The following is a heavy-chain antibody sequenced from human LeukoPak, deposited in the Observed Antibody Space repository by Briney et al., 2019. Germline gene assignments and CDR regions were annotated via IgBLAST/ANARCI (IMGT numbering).Heavy chain of an antibody. CDR1: GYTFTTYA. CDR3: ARRYGGNRSPLDY. CDR2: INAGNGNT. D-gene: IGHD4-23*01. V-gene: IGHV1-3*01. Sequence: ASVKVSCKASGYTFTTYAIDWVCQAPGQRLEWMGWINAGNGNTRYSQKFQDRVTITRDTSATTVHMELSSLRSEDTALFYCARRYGGNRSPLDYWGQGTLVTVSS. J-gene: IGHJ4*02.